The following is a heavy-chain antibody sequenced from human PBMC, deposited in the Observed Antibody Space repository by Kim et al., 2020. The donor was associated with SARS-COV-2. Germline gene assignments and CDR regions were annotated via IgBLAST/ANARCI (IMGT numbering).Heavy chain of an antibody. Sequence: AQKCQGRVTMTRNTSISTAYMELSSLRSEDTAVYYCAREGRTGTTNAIDIWGQGTMVTVSS. D-gene: IGHD1-7*01. J-gene: IGHJ3*02. V-gene: IGHV1-8*01. CDR3: AREGRTGTTNAIDI.